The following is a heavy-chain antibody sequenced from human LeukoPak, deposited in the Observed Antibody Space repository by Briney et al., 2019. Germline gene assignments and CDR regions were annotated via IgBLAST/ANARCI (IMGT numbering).Heavy chain of an antibody. V-gene: IGHV1-8*01. CDR1: GYTFASYD. CDR2: MNPNSGNT. D-gene: IGHD2/OR15-2a*01. J-gene: IGHJ4*02. CDR3: ARAIRNELLSEF. Sequence: ASVKVSCKASGYTFASYDITWVRQASGQRLEWMGWMNPNSGNTGYARKFKGRVSMTRDTSITTAYMELSSLRSEDTAVYYCARAIRNELLSEFWGQGSLITVSS.